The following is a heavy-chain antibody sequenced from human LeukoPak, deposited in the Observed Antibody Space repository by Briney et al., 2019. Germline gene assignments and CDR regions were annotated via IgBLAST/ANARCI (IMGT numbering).Heavy chain of an antibody. CDR2: ISGSGGST. CDR3: AKAYDSSGYHWDYYFDY. V-gene: IGHV3-23*01. D-gene: IGHD3-22*01. CDR1: GFTFSSYA. J-gene: IGHJ4*02. Sequence: GGSLRLSCAASGFTFSSYAMSWVRQAPGKGLEWVSAISGSGGSTYYADSVKGRFTISRDNSKNTLYLQMNSLRAEDTAVYYCAKAYDSSGYHWDYYFDYWGQGTLVTVSS.